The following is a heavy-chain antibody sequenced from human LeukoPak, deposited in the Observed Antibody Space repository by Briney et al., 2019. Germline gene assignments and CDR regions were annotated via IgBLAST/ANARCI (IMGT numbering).Heavy chain of an antibody. J-gene: IGHJ1*01. Sequence: PSETLSLTCIVSGYSNSSGYYWGWIRQPPGKGLEWIGNIHHSGSTYYNLSLKSRVTISVDTSKNQLSLKASSVTAADTAVYYCARVAAGIGFFQHWGQGTLVTVSS. CDR1: GYSNSSGYY. V-gene: IGHV4-38-2*02. D-gene: IGHD6-13*01. CDR2: IHHSGST. CDR3: ARVAAGIGFFQH.